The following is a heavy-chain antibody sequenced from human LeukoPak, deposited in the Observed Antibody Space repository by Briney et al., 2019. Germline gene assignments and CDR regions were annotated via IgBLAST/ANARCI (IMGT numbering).Heavy chain of an antibody. CDR1: GGSISSYY. CDR3: AITYSGYDF. J-gene: IGHJ4*02. CDR2: INHSGST. D-gene: IGHD5-12*01. Sequence: SETLSLACTVSGGSISSYYWSWIRQPPGKGLEWIGEINHSGSTNYNPSLKSRVIISVDTSKNQFSLKLSSVTAADTAVYYCAITYSGYDFWGQGTLVTVSS. V-gene: IGHV4-34*01.